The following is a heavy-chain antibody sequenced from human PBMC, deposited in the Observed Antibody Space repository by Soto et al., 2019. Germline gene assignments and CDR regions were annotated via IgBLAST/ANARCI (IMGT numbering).Heavy chain of an antibody. V-gene: IGHV1-69*01. D-gene: IGHD2-2*01. CDR1: GGTFGSYA. CDR2: IIPIPGTA. J-gene: IGHJ6*02. Sequence: QVQLVQSGAEVKKPGSSVKVSCKASGGTFGSYAISWVRQAPGQGLEWMGGIIPIPGTANYAQKFQGRVTIAAHESTSTAYMELSSLRSEDTAVYYCARSQGSSTSLEIYYYYYYGMDVWGQGTTDTVSS. CDR3: ARSQGSSTSLEIYYYYYYGMDV.